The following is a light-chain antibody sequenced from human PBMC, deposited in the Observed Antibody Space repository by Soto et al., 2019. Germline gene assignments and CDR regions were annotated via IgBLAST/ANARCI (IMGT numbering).Light chain of an antibody. CDR1: QGISNW. Sequence: DIQLTQSPSSVSASVGDRVTLTCRASQGISNWLAWYQQKPGKAPKLLISAASTLQGGVPSRFSVSFSGTDFTRTITSLQAEDFATYLCQQAYSLPVTFGQGTKLEIK. CDR3: QQAYSLPVT. J-gene: IGKJ2*01. V-gene: IGKV1-12*01. CDR2: AAS.